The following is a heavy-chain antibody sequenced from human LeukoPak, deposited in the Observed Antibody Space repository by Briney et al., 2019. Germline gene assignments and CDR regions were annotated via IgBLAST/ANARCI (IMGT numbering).Heavy chain of an antibody. J-gene: IGHJ4*02. CDR1: GFTFSNYW. CDR3: ARDVISHIDY. V-gene: IGHV3-7*01. D-gene: IGHD2-21*01. CDR2: IKQDESEK. Sequence: GGSLRLSCVVSGFTFSNYWMSWVRQAPGKGLEWVANIKQDESEKYYVDSVKGRFTISRDNAKNSLYLQMNSLRAEDTAVYYCARDVISHIDYWGQGTLVTVSS.